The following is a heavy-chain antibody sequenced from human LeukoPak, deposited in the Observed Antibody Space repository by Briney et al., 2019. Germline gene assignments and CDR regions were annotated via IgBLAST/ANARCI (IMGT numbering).Heavy chain of an antibody. J-gene: IGHJ4*02. CDR3: ARDLYGDYFDY. D-gene: IGHD3-16*01. CDR2: INAGNENT. V-gene: IGHV1-3*01. Sequence: ASVKVSCKASGYTFSRYGMHWVRQAPGQRLEWMGWINAGNENTKYSQKFQGRVSITRDTSASTVYMELSSLTSEDTAVYYCARDLYGDYFDYWGQGTLVTVSS. CDR1: GYTFSRYG.